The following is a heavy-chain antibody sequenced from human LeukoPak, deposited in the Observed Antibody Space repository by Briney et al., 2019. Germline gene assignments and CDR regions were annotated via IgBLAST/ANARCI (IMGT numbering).Heavy chain of an antibody. CDR2: ISSSGCTI. V-gene: IGHV3-11*04. J-gene: IGHJ4*02. CDR3: ARVSFWSGYPFDY. D-gene: IGHD3-3*01. Sequence: GGSLRLSCAASGFTFSDYYMSWIRQAPGKGLEWVSYISSSGCTIYYADSVKGRFTISRDNAKNSLYLQMNSLRAEDTAVYYCARVSFWSGYPFDYWGQGTLVTVSS. CDR1: GFTFSDYY.